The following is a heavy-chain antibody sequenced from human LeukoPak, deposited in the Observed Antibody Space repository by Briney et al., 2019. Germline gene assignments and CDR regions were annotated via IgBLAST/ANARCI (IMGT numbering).Heavy chain of an antibody. CDR1: RFTLSSYS. Sequence: GGSLRLSCATSRFTLSSYSMNWVRQAPGKGLEWVSSISSSSSSIYYADSVKGRFTISRDNAKSSLYLQMNSLRVEDTAVYYCARERCSGGSCYSGLDYWGRGTLVTVSS. CDR2: ISSSSSSI. J-gene: IGHJ4*02. D-gene: IGHD2-15*01. CDR3: ARERCSGGSCYSGLDY. V-gene: IGHV3-21*01.